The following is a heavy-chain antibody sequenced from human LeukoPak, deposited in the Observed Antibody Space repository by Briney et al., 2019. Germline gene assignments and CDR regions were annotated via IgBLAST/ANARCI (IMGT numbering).Heavy chain of an antibody. CDR2: ISSSSSYI. D-gene: IGHD2-2*01. CDR1: GFTFSSYS. J-gene: IGHJ5*02. CDR3: ARTVVPAAILWENWFDP. Sequence: GGSLRLSCAASGFTFSSYSMNWVRQAPGKGLEWVSSISSSSSYIYYADSVKGRFTISRDNAKNSLYLQMNSLRAEDTAVYYCARTVVPAAILWENWFDPWGQGTLVTVSS. V-gene: IGHV3-21*01.